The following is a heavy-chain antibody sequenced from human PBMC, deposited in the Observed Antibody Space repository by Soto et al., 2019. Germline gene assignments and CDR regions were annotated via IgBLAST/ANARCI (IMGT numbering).Heavy chain of an antibody. CDR1: GFTFSSYS. V-gene: IGHV3-21*01. D-gene: IGHD1-1*01. CDR3: ARTYLSRGNYYYGMDV. CDR2: ISSSSSYI. J-gene: IGHJ6*02. Sequence: ESGGGLVKPGGSLRLSCAASGFTFSSYSMNWVRQAPGKGLEWVSSISSSSSYIYYADSVKGRFTISRDNAKNSLYLQMNSLRAEDTAVYYCARTYLSRGNYYYGMDVWGQGTTVTVSS.